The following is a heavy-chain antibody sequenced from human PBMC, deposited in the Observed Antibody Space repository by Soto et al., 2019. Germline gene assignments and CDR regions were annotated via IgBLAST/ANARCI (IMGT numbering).Heavy chain of an antibody. D-gene: IGHD6-13*01. J-gene: IGHJ4*02. Sequence: SETLSLTWTVSGGSISSYYWTWIRQPPGKGLEWIGYIYYSGSTNYNPSLKSRVTISVDTSKNQFSLKLTSVTAADTAVYYCARHKGSSSWYPFDYWGQGALVTVSS. CDR1: GGSISSYY. CDR2: IYYSGST. V-gene: IGHV4-59*01. CDR3: ARHKGSSSWYPFDY.